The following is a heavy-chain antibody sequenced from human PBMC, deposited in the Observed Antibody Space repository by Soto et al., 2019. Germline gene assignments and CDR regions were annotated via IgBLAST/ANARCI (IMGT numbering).Heavy chain of an antibody. Sequence: PCGSQRVSCAASGVTSSNYSVNWVRQTTKKEKEGVSYISSSSSTIYYADSVEGRLPICRDNDKNSLYLQMNSLRAEDTAVYYCARGDYDFWSGESLLRWWAFDIWGHGTMDPVSS. V-gene: IGHV3-48*01. CDR2: ISSSSSTI. D-gene: IGHD3-3*01. CDR1: GVTSSNYS. CDR3: ARGDYDFWSGESLLRWWAFDI. J-gene: IGHJ3*02.